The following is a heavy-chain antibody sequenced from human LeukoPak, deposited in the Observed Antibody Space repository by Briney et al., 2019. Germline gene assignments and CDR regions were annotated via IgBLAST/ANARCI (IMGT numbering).Heavy chain of an antibody. V-gene: IGHV3-30*18. CDR3: AKTFRAVGYCSSTSCYSYMDV. Sequence: GGSLRLSCAASGFAFSNYVMHWVRQTPGKGLEWVARISYDGSNNYYADSVKGRFTIARDNSNNTLYLQMSSLRPEDTAVYYCAKTFRAVGYCSSTSCYSYMDVWGKGTTVTISS. CDR1: GFAFSNYV. CDR2: ISYDGSNN. J-gene: IGHJ6*03. D-gene: IGHD2-2*01.